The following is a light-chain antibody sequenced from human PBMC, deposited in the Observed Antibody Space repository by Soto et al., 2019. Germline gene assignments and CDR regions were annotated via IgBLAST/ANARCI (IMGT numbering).Light chain of an antibody. CDR1: QGISSY. CDR3: QQSYSTPWT. CDR2: KAS. V-gene: IGKV1-39*01. Sequence: IQLTQSPSSLSASVGYRVTITFRSSQGISSYLGWYQQKPGKPPKLLIYKASSLESGVPSRFSGSGSGTDFTLTISSLQPEDFATYYCQQSYSTPWTFGQGNKVDIK. J-gene: IGKJ1*01.